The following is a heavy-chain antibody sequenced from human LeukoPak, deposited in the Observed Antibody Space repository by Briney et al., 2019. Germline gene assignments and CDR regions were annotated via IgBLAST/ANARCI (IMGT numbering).Heavy chain of an antibody. J-gene: IGHJ6*03. V-gene: IGHV3-30*02. CDR3: AKTSLSDSSGHYYYMDV. CDR2: IRFDGTEK. CDR1: GFTLSSYW. D-gene: IGHD3-3*01. Sequence: GGSLRLSCAASGFTLSSYWMSWVRHTPSKGLEWVAFIRFDGTEKFYADSVKGRFTISRDNSRNTVSLQLSNLRTEDTALYYCAKTSLSDSSGHYYYMDVWGKGTTVTVSS.